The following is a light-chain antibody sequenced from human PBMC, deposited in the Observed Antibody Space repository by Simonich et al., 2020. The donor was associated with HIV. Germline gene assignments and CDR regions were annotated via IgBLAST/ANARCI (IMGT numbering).Light chain of an antibody. J-gene: IGLJ2*01. CDR2: DVS. Sequence: QSALTQPPSASGSPGQSVTISCTGTSSDVGGYNYVSWYQQYPGKAPKLMIYDVSKRPSGVPGRFSGSKSGNTASLTISGLQAEDEADYYCCSYAGSYTFVVFGGGTKLTVL. V-gene: IGLV2-11*01. CDR3: CSYAGSYTFVV. CDR1: SSDVGGYNY.